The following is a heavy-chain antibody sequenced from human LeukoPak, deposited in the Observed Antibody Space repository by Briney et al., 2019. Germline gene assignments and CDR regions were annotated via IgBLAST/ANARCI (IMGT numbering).Heavy chain of an antibody. CDR2: IRYDGSNK. CDR1: GFTFSSYG. J-gene: IGHJ4*02. Sequence: GGSLRLSCAASGFTFSSYGMHWVRLAPGKGLEWVAFIRYDGSNKYYADSVKGRFTISRDNSKNTLYLQMNSLRAEDTAVYYCAKEGVTIFGVVTHFDYWGQGTLVTVSS. CDR3: AKEGVTIFGVVTHFDY. V-gene: IGHV3-30*02. D-gene: IGHD3-3*01.